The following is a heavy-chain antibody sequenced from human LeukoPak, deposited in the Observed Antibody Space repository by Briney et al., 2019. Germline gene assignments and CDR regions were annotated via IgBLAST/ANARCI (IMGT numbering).Heavy chain of an antibody. CDR1: GFTFSSYG. CDR2: IRYDGSNK. CDR3: AKAGSGSYPTFLDY. Sequence: GGSLRLSCGASGFTFSSYGMHWVRQAPGKGPEWAAFIRYDGSNKYYADSVKGRFTISRDNSKNTLYLQMNSLRVDDTAVYYCAKAGSGSYPTFLDYWGQGTPVTVSS. D-gene: IGHD1-26*01. J-gene: IGHJ4*02. V-gene: IGHV3-30*02.